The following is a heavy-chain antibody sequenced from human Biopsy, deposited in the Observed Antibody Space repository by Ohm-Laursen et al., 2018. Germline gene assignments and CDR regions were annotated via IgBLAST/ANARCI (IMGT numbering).Heavy chain of an antibody. CDR1: GFTFKNYA. Sequence: GSLRLSCAASGFTFKNYAMNWVRQAPGKGLDWVSSIDSSAASTFYAGSAKGRFTISRDNSKNTLFLQMNSLRAADTAIYYCASDLNGDPSAFDYWGQGTPVTVSS. J-gene: IGHJ4*02. CDR2: IDSSAAST. D-gene: IGHD4-17*01. CDR3: ASDLNGDPSAFDY. V-gene: IGHV3-23*01.